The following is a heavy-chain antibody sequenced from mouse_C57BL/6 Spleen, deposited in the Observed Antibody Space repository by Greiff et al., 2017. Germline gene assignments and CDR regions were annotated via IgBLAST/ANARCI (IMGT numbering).Heavy chain of an antibody. J-gene: IGHJ3*01. D-gene: IGHD2-5*01. CDR3: ARPYSNYGFAY. V-gene: IGHV3-6*01. Sequence: VQLKESGPGLVKPSQSLSLTCSVTGYSITSGYYWNWIRQFPGNKLEWMGYISYDGSNNYNPSLKNRISITRDTSKNQFFLKLNSVTTEDTATYYCARPYSNYGFAYWGQGTLVTVSA. CDR2: ISYDGSN. CDR1: GYSITSGYY.